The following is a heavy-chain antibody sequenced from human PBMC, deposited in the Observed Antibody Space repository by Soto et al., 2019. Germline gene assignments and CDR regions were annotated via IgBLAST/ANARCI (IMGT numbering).Heavy chain of an antibody. CDR1: GGTLSSYA. CDR2: IIPIFGTA. Sequence: QVQLVQSGAEVKKPGSSVKVSCKASGGTLSSYAISWVRQAPGQGLEWMGGIIPIFGTANYAQKFQGRVTITADESTSTAYMELSSLRSEDTAVYYCAFSRANIVVVHDAFDIWGQGTMVTVSS. V-gene: IGHV1-69*12. D-gene: IGHD3-22*01. J-gene: IGHJ3*02. CDR3: AFSRANIVVVHDAFDI.